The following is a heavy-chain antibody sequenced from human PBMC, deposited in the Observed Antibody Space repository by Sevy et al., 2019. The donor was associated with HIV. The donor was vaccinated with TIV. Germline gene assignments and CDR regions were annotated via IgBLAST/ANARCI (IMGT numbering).Heavy chain of an antibody. D-gene: IGHD3-3*02. CDR1: GYSFTNYG. J-gene: IGHJ5*02. CDR3: AKEGKNIRSWFDP. CDR2: ISAYNGYT. V-gene: IGHV1-18*01. Sequence: ASVKVSCKASGYSFTNYGIGWVRQAPGQGLEWMGWISAYNGYTNYAQNHQGRVTMTTDTSTSTAYTELRSLRTDDTAIYYCAKEGKNIRSWFDPWGQGTLVTVSS.